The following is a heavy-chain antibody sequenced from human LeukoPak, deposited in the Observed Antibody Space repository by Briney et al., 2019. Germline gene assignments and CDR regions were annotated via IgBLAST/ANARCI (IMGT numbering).Heavy chain of an antibody. CDR2: ISGSGGST. Sequence: GGSLRLSCAASGFTFSSYAMSWVRRAPGKGLEWVSAISGSGGSTYYADSVKGRFTISRDNSKNTLYLQMNSLRAEDTAVYYCAKVARGSGWYEAFDYWGQGTLVTVSS. V-gene: IGHV3-23*01. J-gene: IGHJ4*02. CDR3: AKVARGSGWYEAFDY. D-gene: IGHD6-19*01. CDR1: GFTFSSYA.